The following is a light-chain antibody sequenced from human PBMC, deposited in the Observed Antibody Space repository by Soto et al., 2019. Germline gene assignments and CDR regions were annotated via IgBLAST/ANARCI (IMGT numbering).Light chain of an antibody. CDR3: QVWDSSTARV. Sequence: SSELTQPLSVSVALGQTARITCGGNNIGSKNVHWYQQKPGQAPVLVIYRDSNRPSGIPERFSGSNSGNTATLTISRAQAGDEADYYSQVWDSSTARVFGGGTQLTVL. CDR2: RDS. J-gene: IGLJ3*02. V-gene: IGLV3-9*01. CDR1: NIGSKN.